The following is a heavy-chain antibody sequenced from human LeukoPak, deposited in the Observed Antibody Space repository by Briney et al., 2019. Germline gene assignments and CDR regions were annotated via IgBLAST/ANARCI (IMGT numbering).Heavy chain of an antibody. CDR3: ARVTTGDLFFDY. V-gene: IGHV1-2*04. J-gene: IGHJ4*02. CDR2: INPNSGGT. D-gene: IGHD7-27*01. Sequence: ASVKVSCKASGYTFTSYGISWVRQAPGQGLEWMGWINPNSGGTNYAQKFQGWVTMTRDTSISTAYMELSRLRSDDTAVYYCARVTTGDLFFDYWGQGTLVTVSS. CDR1: GYTFTSYG.